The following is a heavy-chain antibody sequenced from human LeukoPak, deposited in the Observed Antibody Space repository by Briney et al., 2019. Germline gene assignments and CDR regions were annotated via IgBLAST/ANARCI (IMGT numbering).Heavy chain of an antibody. Sequence: GGSLRLSCAASGFTVSSNYMTWVRQAPGKGLEWVSVMYTLGNTYYADSVRGRFTISRDNSKNTLYLQMNSLRAEDTAVYYCARGGIAAAGQDYWGQGTLVTVSS. D-gene: IGHD6-13*01. CDR2: MYTLGNT. V-gene: IGHV3-66*01. CDR3: ARGGIAAAGQDY. J-gene: IGHJ4*02. CDR1: GFTVSSNY.